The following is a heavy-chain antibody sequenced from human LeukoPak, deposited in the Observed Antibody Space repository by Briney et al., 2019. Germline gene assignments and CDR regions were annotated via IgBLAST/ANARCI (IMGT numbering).Heavy chain of an antibody. CDR2: IMPIINTA. CDR1: GGTFSNYA. Sequence: SVKVSCKASGGTFSNYAINWVRQAPGQGLERMGGIMPIINTAEYAQKFQGRVTLTADTSTSTAYMELSGLHTEDTAMYYCARNGGEQWLVHYLDSWGQGTQVTVSS. V-gene: IGHV1-69*06. J-gene: IGHJ4*02. CDR3: ARNGGEQWLVHYLDS. D-gene: IGHD6-19*01.